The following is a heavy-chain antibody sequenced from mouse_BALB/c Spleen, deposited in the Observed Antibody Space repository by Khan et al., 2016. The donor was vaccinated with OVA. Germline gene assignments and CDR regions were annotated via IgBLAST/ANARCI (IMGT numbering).Heavy chain of an antibody. Sequence: QVQLKQSGAELVKPGASVKMSCKASGYTFINYWILWVKQRPGQGLEWIGYINPSTAYTEYNQNFKDKATLTADNSSRTAYMQLSSLTSEDSAVYYCSRRDVRWYFDYWGQGTTLTVSS. CDR3: SRRDVRWYFDY. V-gene: IGHV1-7*01. D-gene: IGHD1-1*01. CDR1: GYTFINYW. CDR2: INPSTAYT. J-gene: IGHJ2*01.